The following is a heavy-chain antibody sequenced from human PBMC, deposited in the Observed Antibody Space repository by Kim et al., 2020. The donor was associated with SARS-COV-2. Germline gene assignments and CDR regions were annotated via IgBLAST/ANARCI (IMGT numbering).Heavy chain of an antibody. Sequence: SQKFQGRVTITRDTSASTAYMELSSLRSEDTAVYYCARAGSWFSPDAFDIWGQGTMVTVSS. V-gene: IGHV1-3*01. CDR3: ARAGSWFSPDAFDI. J-gene: IGHJ3*02. D-gene: IGHD6-13*01.